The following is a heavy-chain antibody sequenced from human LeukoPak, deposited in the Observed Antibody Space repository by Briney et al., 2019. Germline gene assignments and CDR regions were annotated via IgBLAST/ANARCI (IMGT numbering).Heavy chain of an antibody. J-gene: IGHJ4*02. Sequence: GGSLRLSCAASGFTFSSYWMSWVRQAPGKGLEWVANIKQDGSEKYYVDSVKGRFTISRDNAKNSLYLQMNSLRAEDTAVYYCARDERTPKRHLLRYFGYWGQGTLVTVSS. CDR2: IKQDGSEK. D-gene: IGHD3-9*01. CDR3: ARDERTPKRHLLRYFGY. V-gene: IGHV3-7*01. CDR1: GFTFSSYW.